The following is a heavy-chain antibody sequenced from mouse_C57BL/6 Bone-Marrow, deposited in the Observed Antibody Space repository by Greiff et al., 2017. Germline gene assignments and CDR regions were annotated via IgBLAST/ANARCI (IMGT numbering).Heavy chain of an antibody. CDR2: ITHSGET. J-gene: IGHJ2*01. Sequence: QVQLQQSGPGLVKPSQSLFLTCSITGFPITSGYYWIWIRQSPGKPLEWMGYITHSGETFYNPSLQSPISITRETSKNQFFLQLNSVTTEDTAMYYCAGDRSDGDYDVYFDYWGQGTTLTVSS. D-gene: IGHD2-4*01. V-gene: IGHV12-3*01. CDR1: GFPITSGYY. CDR3: AGDRSDGDYDVYFDY.